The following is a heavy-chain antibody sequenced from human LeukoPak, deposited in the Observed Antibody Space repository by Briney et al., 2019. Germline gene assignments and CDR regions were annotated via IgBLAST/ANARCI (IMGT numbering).Heavy chain of an antibody. CDR2: IGTAGDT. J-gene: IGHJ4*02. V-gene: IGHV3-13*01. CDR1: GFTFSSYD. D-gene: IGHD3-10*01. Sequence: GGSLRLSCAASGFTFSSYDMHWVRQATGKGLEWVSAIGTAGDTYYPGSVKGRFTISRENAKNSLYLQMNSLRAGDTAVYYCARGPGSDSPLGSYYFDYWGQGTLVTVSS. CDR3: ARGPGSDSPLGSYYFDY.